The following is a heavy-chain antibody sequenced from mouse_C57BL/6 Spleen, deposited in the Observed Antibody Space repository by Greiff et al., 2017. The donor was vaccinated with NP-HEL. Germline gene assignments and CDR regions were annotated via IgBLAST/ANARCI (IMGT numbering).Heavy chain of an antibody. Sequence: DVQLVESGGGLVQPGGSLSLSCAASGFTFTDYYMSWVRQPPGKALEWLGFIRNKANGYTTEYSASVKGRFTISRDNSQSILYLQMNALRAEDSATYYCARVDSSGYDYAMDYWGQGTSVTVSS. CDR2: IRNKANGYTT. J-gene: IGHJ4*01. D-gene: IGHD3-2*02. CDR3: ARVDSSGYDYAMDY. CDR1: GFTFTDYY. V-gene: IGHV7-3*01.